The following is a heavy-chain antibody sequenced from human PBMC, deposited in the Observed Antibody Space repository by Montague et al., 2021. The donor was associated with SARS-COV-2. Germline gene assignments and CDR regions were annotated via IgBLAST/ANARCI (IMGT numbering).Heavy chain of an antibody. Sequence: SLRLSFAASGFTFSSYSMNWVRQAPGKGLEWVSSISSSSSYIYYADSVKGRFTISRDNAKNSLYLQMNSLRAEDTAVYYCASGNRNYYYGMDVWGQGTTVTVSS. CDR2: ISSSSSYI. V-gene: IGHV3-21*01. CDR3: ASGNRNYYYGMDV. CDR1: GFTFSSYS. D-gene: IGHD3-10*01. J-gene: IGHJ6*02.